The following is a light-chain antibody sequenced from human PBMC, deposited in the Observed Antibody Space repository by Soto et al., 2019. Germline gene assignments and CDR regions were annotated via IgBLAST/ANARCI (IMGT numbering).Light chain of an antibody. Sequence: EIVLTQSPGTLSLSPWEIATLSCRASQSVSGSYLAWYQQKPGQAPRLLIYGASSRATGIPDRFSASGSGTNFTLTISSLEPEDFAVYYCQQRRSWQVTFGQGTRLEIK. CDR1: QSVSGSY. V-gene: IGKV3D-20*02. CDR3: QQRRSWQVT. J-gene: IGKJ5*01. CDR2: GAS.